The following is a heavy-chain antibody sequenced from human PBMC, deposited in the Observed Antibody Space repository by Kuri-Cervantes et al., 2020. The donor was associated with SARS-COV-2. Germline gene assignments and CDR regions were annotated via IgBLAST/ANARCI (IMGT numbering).Heavy chain of an antibody. J-gene: IGHJ4*02. CDR2: ISSSSSYI. Sequence: GGSLRLSCAASGFTFSSYSMNWVRQAPGKGLEWVSSISSSSSYIYYADSVKGRFTISRDNSKNTLYLQMNSLRAEDTAVYYCARDLSRSIDRTIFGVSLRPGEYWGQGTLVTVSS. CDR3: ARDLSRSIDRTIFGVSLRPGEY. V-gene: IGHV3-21*01. CDR1: GFTFSSYS. D-gene: IGHD3-3*01.